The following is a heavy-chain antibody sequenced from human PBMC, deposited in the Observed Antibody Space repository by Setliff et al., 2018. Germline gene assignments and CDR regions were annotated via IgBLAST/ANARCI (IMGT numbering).Heavy chain of an antibody. Sequence: TSETLSLTCTVSGGSISSGGYYWSWIRQHPGKGLEWIGYIYYSGSTYYNPSLKSRVTVSVDTSKNQFSLKLSSVTAADTAVYYCAREVGYYDSSGYPDVWGKGTTVTVSS. CDR1: GGSISSGGYY. CDR2: IYYSGST. V-gene: IGHV4-31*03. CDR3: AREVGYYDSSGYPDV. J-gene: IGHJ6*04. D-gene: IGHD3-22*01.